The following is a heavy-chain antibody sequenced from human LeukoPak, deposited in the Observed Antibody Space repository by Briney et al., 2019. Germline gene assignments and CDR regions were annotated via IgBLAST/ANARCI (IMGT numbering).Heavy chain of an antibody. V-gene: IGHV1-2*02. J-gene: IGHJ4*02. CDR1: GYTFTGYY. D-gene: IGHD3-22*01. CDR3: AREQRYDSSGYPRGYFDY. Sequence: ASVKVSCKDSGYTFTGYYMHWVRQAPGQGLEWMGWINPNSGGTNYAQKFQGRVTMTRDTSISTAYMELSRLRSDDTAVYYCAREQRYDSSGYPRGYFDYWGQGTLVTVSS. CDR2: INPNSGGT.